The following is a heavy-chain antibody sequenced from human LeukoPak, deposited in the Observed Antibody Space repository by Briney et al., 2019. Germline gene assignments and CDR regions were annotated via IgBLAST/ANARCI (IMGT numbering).Heavy chain of an antibody. Sequence: GGSLRLSCAASGFTFSETWMSWVRQAPGKGLEWVAAIKDDGGETDYVDSVKGRFTISRDNAKNSLYLQMNSLTVEDTAVYYCATYSNWVAGDVWGQGTTVSVSS. CDR2: IKDDGGET. CDR3: ATYSNWVAGDV. V-gene: IGHV3-7*01. D-gene: IGHD7-27*01. CDR1: GFTFSETW. J-gene: IGHJ6*02.